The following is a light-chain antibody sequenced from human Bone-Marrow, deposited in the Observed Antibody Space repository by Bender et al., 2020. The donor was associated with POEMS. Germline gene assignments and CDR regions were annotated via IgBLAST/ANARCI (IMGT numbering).Light chain of an antibody. V-gene: IGLV2-8*01. CDR2: DVN. J-gene: IGLJ3*02. CDR3: AAWDAGLSGGV. CDR1: SSDVGGYDY. Sequence: QSALTQPPSASGSPGQSVTISCTGSSSDVGGYDYVSWYQHYPGGAPKLIIFDVNNRPSGVSSRFSGSKSGTSASLAISGLQSEDEADYYCAAWDAGLSGGVFGGGTKLTVL.